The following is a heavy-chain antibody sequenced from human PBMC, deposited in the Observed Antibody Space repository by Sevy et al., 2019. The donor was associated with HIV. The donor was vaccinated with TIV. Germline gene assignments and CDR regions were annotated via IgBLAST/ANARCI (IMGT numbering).Heavy chain of an antibody. Sequence: GGSLRLSCAASGFTFSIYTMNWVRQAPGKGLEWVTSISSSSSYIYYTDSVKGRFSISRDNARNALFLQMNSLRAEYTAVYYCARSLGNYYGSGTYQEDWFDPWGQGTLVTVSS. CDR3: ARSLGNYYGSGTYQEDWFDP. D-gene: IGHD3-10*01. CDR2: ISSSSSYI. CDR1: GFTFSIYT. J-gene: IGHJ5*02. V-gene: IGHV3-21*01.